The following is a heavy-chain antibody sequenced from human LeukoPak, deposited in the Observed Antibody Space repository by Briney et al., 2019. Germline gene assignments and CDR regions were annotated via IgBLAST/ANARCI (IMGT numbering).Heavy chain of an antibody. CDR3: AKDNTLGDWGWEAFDI. Sequence: PGGPLRLSCAASGFTFSSYAMSWVRQAPGKGLEWVSAISGSGGSTYYAGSVKGRFTISRDNSKNTLYLQMNSLRAEDTALYYCAKDNTLGDWGWEAFDIWGQGTMVTVSS. CDR2: ISGSGGST. V-gene: IGHV3-23*01. D-gene: IGHD2-21*01. CDR1: GFTFSSYA. J-gene: IGHJ3*02.